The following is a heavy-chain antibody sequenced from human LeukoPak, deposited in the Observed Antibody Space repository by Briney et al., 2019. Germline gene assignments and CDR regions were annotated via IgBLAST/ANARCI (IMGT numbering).Heavy chain of an antibody. CDR1: GGSISSGSYY. Sequence: TPSQTLSLTCTVSGGSISSGSYYWSWIRQPAGKGLEWIGRIYTSGSTNYNPSLKSRVTISVDKSKNQFSLKLSSVTAADTAVYYCARAGSGSYAVWNYYYYYMDVWGKGTTVTVSS. V-gene: IGHV4-61*02. J-gene: IGHJ6*03. CDR3: ARAGSGSYAVWNYYYYYMDV. D-gene: IGHD1-26*01. CDR2: IYTSGST.